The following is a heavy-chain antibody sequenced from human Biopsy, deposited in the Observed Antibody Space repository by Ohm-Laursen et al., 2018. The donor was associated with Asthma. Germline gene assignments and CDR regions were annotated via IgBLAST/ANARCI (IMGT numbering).Heavy chain of an antibody. CDR1: GFTFSSYG. D-gene: IGHD3-10*01. CDR3: ARGMDYSGRSGFDY. J-gene: IGHJ4*02. Sequence: SLRLSCAASGFTFSSYGMDWVRQAPGKGLEWVALMSYDGSIKDYADSVKGRFTISRDNSMNTLYLHMNSLRVEDTAVYYCARGMDYSGRSGFDYWGQGTLVTVSS. V-gene: IGHV3-33*05. CDR2: MSYDGSIK.